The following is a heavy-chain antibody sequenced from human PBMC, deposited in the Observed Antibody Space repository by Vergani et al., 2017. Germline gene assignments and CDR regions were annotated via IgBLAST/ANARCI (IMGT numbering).Heavy chain of an antibody. J-gene: IGHJ4*02. D-gene: IGHD1-26*01. Sequence: QVQLVQSGAEVKKPGSSVKVSCKASGGTFSSYAISWVRQAPGQGLEWVGGIIPIFGTANYAQKFQGRVTITADESTSTAYMELSSLRSEDTAVYYCARDRVVGGSYYVAYFDYWGQGTLVTVSS. CDR1: GGTFSSYA. CDR2: IIPIFGTA. V-gene: IGHV1-69*01. CDR3: ARDRVVGGSYYVAYFDY.